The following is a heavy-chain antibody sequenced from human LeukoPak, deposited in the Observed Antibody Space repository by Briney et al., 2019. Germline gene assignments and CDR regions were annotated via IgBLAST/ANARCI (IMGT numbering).Heavy chain of an antibody. CDR3: ASTPDGWGGVGYLDY. D-gene: IGHD3-3*01. J-gene: IGHJ4*02. CDR2: IIPIFGTA. V-gene: IGHV1-69*05. Sequence: SVKVSCKASGGTFSSYAISWVRQAPGQGLEWMGGIIPIFGTANYAQKFQGRVTITTDESTSTAYMELSSLRSEDTAVYYCASTPDGWGGVGYLDYWGQGTLVTVSS. CDR1: GGTFSSYA.